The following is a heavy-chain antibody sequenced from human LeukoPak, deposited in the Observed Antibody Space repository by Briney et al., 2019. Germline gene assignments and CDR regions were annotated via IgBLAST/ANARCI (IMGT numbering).Heavy chain of an antibody. J-gene: IGHJ6*03. CDR1: GYSFTSSG. V-gene: IGHV1-18*01. Sequence: ASVKVSCKASGYSFTSSGISWVRQAPGQGPEWMGWISPYKGNSNYAQKLQGRVTITTDTSTSTAYMELRSLRSDDTAVYYCARGPGGRRGYYPLEDSYYYYYMDVWGKGTTVTVSS. D-gene: IGHD3-22*01. CDR3: ARGPGGRRGYYPLEDSYYYYYMDV. CDR2: ISPYKGNS.